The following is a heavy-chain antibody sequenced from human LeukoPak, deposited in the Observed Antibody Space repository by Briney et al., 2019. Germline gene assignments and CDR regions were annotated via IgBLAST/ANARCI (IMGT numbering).Heavy chain of an antibody. D-gene: IGHD3-10*01. Sequence: PGGSLRLSCAASGVTVTTSYMTWVRQPPGKGLEWVSGIYTGGNSYYADSVKGRFTFSRDSSRNTVYLQMNTLRAEDTAVYYCARAKNWIGGLYLDSWGQGSLVTVSS. CDR2: IYTGGNS. J-gene: IGHJ4*02. V-gene: IGHV3-66*01. CDR1: GVTVTTSY. CDR3: ARAKNWIGGLYLDS.